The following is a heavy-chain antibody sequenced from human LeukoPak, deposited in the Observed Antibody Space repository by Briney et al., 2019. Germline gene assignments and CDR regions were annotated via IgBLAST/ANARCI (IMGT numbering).Heavy chain of an antibody. D-gene: IGHD3-16*01. CDR3: ARGPFWADSGYFDY. Sequence: GGSLRLSCAASGFTFSSYWMHWVRQAPGKGLVWVSRINSDGSSASYADSVKGRFTISRDNAKNTLYLQMNSLRAEDTAVYYCARGPFWADSGYFDYWGQGTLVTVSS. CDR1: GFTFSSYW. CDR2: INSDGSSA. V-gene: IGHV3-74*01. J-gene: IGHJ4*02.